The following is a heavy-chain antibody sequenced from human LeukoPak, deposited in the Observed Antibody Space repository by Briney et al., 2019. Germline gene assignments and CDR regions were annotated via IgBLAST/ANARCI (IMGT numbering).Heavy chain of an antibody. CDR1: GYSISSGYY. D-gene: IGHD4-23*01. CDR3: AREVPGGTSPIDY. V-gene: IGHV4-38-2*02. J-gene: IGHJ4*02. Sequence: SETLSLTCAVSGYSISSGYYWGWIRQPPGKGLEWIGSIYHSGSTYYNPSLKSRVTTSVDTSKNQFSLKLSSVTAADTAVYYCAREVPGGTSPIDYWGQGTLVTVSS. CDR2: IYHSGST.